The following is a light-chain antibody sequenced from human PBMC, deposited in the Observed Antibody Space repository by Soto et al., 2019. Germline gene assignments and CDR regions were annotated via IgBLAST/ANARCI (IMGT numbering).Light chain of an antibody. CDR2: NVS. CDR1: SSDVGGYNY. J-gene: IGLJ2*01. Sequence: QSALTHPRSVSGSPGQSVTISCTGTSSDVGGYNYVSWYQQYPGKAPKLMIYNVSKRPSGVPDRFSGSKSGNTASLTISGLQGEDESDYFCCSSEGNYILVFGGVTKLTVL. CDR3: CSSEGNYILV. V-gene: IGLV2-11*01.